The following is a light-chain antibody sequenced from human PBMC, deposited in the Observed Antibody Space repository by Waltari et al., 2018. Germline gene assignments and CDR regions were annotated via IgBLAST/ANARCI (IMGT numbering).Light chain of an antibody. J-gene: IGKJ4*02. CDR1: QSLVHSDGNTY. CDR3: MQGTHWPPT. V-gene: IGKV2-30*02. Sequence: EVVMTQTPLSLPVTLGQPAPISCRSTQSLVHSDGNTYLNWYQQRPGQSPRRLNYKVSNRDSAVPDRFSRSDSGADFTLKISRIEPEDVGVYYCMQGTHWPPTFGGGTKVKI. CDR2: KVS.